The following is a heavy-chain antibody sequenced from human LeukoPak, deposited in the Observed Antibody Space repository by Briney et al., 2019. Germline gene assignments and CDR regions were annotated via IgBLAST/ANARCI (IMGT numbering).Heavy chain of an antibody. CDR2: ISSSSSTI. D-gene: IGHD1-26*01. CDR1: GFTFSSYS. CDR3: ARGGIVGATFPLDY. Sequence: GGSLRLSCAASGFTFSSYSMNWVRQAPGKGLEWVSYISSSSSTIYYADSVKGRFTISRDNAKNSLYLQMNSLRAEDTAVYYCARGGIVGATFPLDYWGQGTLVTVSS. J-gene: IGHJ4*02. V-gene: IGHV3-48*01.